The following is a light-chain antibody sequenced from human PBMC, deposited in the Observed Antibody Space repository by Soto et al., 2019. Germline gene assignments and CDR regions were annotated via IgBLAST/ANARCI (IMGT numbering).Light chain of an antibody. V-gene: IGLV2-14*01. CDR3: SSYTSSSLYV. CDR2: EVS. J-gene: IGLJ1*01. CDR1: SSDVGGYNY. Sequence: QSALTQPASVSGSPGQSITISCTGTSSDVGGYNYVSWYQQHPGKAPKLMIYEVSNRPSGVSNRFSGSKSGNTASLTISGLQAEDEADYYCSSYTSSSLYVFGTGTK.